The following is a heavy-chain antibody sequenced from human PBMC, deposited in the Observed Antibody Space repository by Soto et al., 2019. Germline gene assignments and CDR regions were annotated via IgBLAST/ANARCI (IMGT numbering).Heavy chain of an antibody. CDR3: TRAPSRRIAAAGSFY. J-gene: IGHJ4*02. CDR2: IRSKAYGGTT. CDR1: GFTFGDYA. D-gene: IGHD6-13*01. V-gene: IGHV3-49*03. Sequence: GGSLRLSCTASGFTFGDYAMSWFRQAPGKGLEWVGFIRSKAYGGTTEYAASVKGRFTISRDDSKSIAYLQMNSLKTEDTAVYYCTRAPSRRIAAAGSFYWGQGTLVTVSS.